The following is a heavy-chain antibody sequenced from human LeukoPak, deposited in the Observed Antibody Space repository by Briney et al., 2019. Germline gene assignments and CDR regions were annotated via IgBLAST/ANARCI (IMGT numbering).Heavy chain of an antibody. CDR1: GYTFTSYY. V-gene: IGHV1-46*01. D-gene: IGHD3-10*01. Sequence: ASVKISCKASGYTFTSYYMHWVRQAPGQGLEWMGIINPSGGSTSYAQKFQGRVTMTRDTSTSTVYMELSSLRSEDTAVYYCARERGGVDAFDIWGQGTMVTVSS. J-gene: IGHJ3*02. CDR3: ARERGGVDAFDI. CDR2: INPSGGST.